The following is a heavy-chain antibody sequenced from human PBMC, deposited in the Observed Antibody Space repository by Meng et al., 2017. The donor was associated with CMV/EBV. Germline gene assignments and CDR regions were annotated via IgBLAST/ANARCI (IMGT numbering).Heavy chain of an antibody. D-gene: IGHD2-15*01. CDR1: GGTFSSYA. Sequence: VQLVLSGAEVKKPGSSVKVPCKASGGTFSSYAISWVRQAPGQGLEWMGGIIPIFGTANYAQKFQGRVTITADESTSTAYMELSSLRSEDTAVYYCARARGRVVVVAPFDYWGQGTLVTVSS. J-gene: IGHJ4*02. CDR3: ARARGRVVVVAPFDY. V-gene: IGHV1-69*12. CDR2: IIPIFGTA.